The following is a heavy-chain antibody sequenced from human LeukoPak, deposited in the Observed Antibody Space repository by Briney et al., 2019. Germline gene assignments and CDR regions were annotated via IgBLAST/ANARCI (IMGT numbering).Heavy chain of an antibody. CDR2: IYYSGST. J-gene: IGHJ6*02. D-gene: IGHD3-22*01. CDR3: ARRYYYDSSGYSISYYGMDV. CDR1: GGSISSSSYS. Sequence: SETLPLTCTVSGGSISSSSYSWGWIRQPPGKGLEWIGSIYYSGSTYYNPSLKSRVTISVDTPKNQFSLKLSSVTAADTAVYYCARRYYYDSSGYSISYYGMDVWGQGTTVTVSS. V-gene: IGHV4-39*01.